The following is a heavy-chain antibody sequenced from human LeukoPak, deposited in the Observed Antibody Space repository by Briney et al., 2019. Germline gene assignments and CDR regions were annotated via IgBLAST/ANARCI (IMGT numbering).Heavy chain of an antibody. CDR1: GYNYKSYG. J-gene: IGHJ4*02. CDR2: ISTYNRNT. Sequence: ASVKVSCKTSGYNYKSYGISWVRQAPGQGLEWMGWISTYNRNTKYADHVQGRPTVTKDTSTTTVDMELRNLTSDDTAVYYCSREPVLRFCEWSPHYFDYWGQGTPVTVSP. D-gene: IGHD3-3*01. V-gene: IGHV1-18*01. CDR3: SREPVLRFCEWSPHYFDY.